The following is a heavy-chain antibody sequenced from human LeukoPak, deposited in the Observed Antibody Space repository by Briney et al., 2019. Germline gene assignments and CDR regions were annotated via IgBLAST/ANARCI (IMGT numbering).Heavy chain of an antibody. Sequence: GESLQISCKGSGYSFTSYWSGWVRQVPGKGLEWMGLIWPDDSDTRYSPSFEGQVTISADKSTNTAYLQWSNLKASDTAMYYCARDGSNWLDYWGQGTLVTVSS. V-gene: IGHV5-51*01. D-gene: IGHD6-13*01. CDR3: ARDGSNWLDY. CDR2: IWPDDSDT. CDR1: GYSFTSYW. J-gene: IGHJ4*02.